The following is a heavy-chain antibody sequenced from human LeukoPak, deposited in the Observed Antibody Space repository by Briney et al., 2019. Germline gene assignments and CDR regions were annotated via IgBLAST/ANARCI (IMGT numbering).Heavy chain of an antibody. V-gene: IGHV3-23*01. D-gene: IGHD6-13*01. Sequence: GGSLRLSCAAPGFTFSSYAMNWVRQDPGKGLEWVSAISGSGGSTYYADSVKGRFTISRDNSKNTLYLQMNSLRAEDTAVYYCAKEIVKYSSSWQHFDYWGQGTLVTVSS. CDR1: GFTFSSYA. J-gene: IGHJ4*02. CDR3: AKEIVKYSSSWQHFDY. CDR2: ISGSGGST.